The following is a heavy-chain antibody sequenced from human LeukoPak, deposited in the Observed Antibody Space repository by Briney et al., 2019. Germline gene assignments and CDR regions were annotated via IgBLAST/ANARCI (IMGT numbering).Heavy chain of an antibody. V-gene: IGHV1-18*04. D-gene: IGHD1-26*01. CDR2: ISAYNGNT. CDR1: GYTFTSYY. Sequence: ASVKVSCKASGYTFTSYYMHWVRQAPGQGLEWMGWISAYNGNTNYAQKLQGRVTMTTDTSTSTAYMELRSLRSDDTAVYYCARRSFTAGRMSGDAFDIWGQGTMVTVSS. CDR3: ARRSFTAGRMSGDAFDI. J-gene: IGHJ3*02.